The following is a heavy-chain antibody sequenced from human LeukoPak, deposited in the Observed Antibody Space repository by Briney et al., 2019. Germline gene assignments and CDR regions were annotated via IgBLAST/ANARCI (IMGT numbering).Heavy chain of an antibody. V-gene: IGHV1-2*02. CDR3: ARGLAYNPPPRMDV. CDR1: GYTFTGYY. CDR2: INPNSGGT. J-gene: IGHJ6*02. Sequence: ASVKVSCKASGYTFTGYYMHWVRQAPGQGLEWMGWINPNSGGTNYAQKFQGRVTMTRNTSISTAYMELSSLRSEDTAVYYCARGLAYNPPPRMDVWGQGTTVTVSS. D-gene: IGHD1-14*01.